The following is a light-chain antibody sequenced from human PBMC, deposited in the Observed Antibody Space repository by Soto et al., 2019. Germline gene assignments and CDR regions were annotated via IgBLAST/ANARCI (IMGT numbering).Light chain of an antibody. CDR3: CSYAGSSTFYV. CDR1: SSDVGSYNL. CDR2: EVS. V-gene: IGLV2-23*02. J-gene: IGLJ1*01. Sequence: QPVLTPPASVSGSPGQSITISCTGTSSDVGSYNLVSWYQQHPGKAPKLMIYEVSKRPSGVSNRFSGSKSGNTASLTISGLQAEDEADYYCCSYAGSSTFYVFGTGTKLTVL.